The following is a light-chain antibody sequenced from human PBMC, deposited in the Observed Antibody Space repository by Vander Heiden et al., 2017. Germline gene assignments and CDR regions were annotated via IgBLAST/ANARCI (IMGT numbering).Light chain of an antibody. CDR3: NSRENSGNHLEGL. CDR1: SLGNAD. CDR2: AKN. Sequence: SSELTPDPAVSVALGQTVRLPCQGDSLGNADASWYQTKPGQAPVRVIYAKNNRPAGIPDRFSGSNSGNTASVTITGAQAEDEADDDCNSRENSGNHLEGLFGGGTKLTVL. V-gene: IGLV3-19*01. J-gene: IGLJ2*01.